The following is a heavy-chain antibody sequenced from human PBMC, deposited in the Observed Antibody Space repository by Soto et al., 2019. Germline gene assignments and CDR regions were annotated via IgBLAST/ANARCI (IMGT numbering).Heavy chain of an antibody. J-gene: IGHJ3*02. V-gene: IGHV4-59*01. Sequence: SETLSLTCAVSGGSISNFYWSWIRQSPGRGLEWIGYISNTGNTHYDPSLKGRFTIALDTSKNQFSLKLTSVTAADTAVYFCASGDPDYYASHGVFDIWGQGTMGTVAS. D-gene: IGHD3-22*01. CDR2: ISNTGNT. CDR1: GGSISNFY. CDR3: ASGDPDYYASHGVFDI.